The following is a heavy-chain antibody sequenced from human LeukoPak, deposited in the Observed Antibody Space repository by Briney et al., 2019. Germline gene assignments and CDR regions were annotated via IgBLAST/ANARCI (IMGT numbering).Heavy chain of an antibody. V-gene: IGHV1-18*01. CDR2: ISAYNGNT. CDR1: GGTFSSYA. Sequence: ASVKVSCKASGGTFSSYAISWVRQAPGQGLEWMGWISAYNGNTNYAQKLQGRVTMTTDTSTSTAYMELRSLRSDDTAVYYCARDSLRFLEWSPPTSPDYWGQGTLVTVSS. CDR3: ARDSLRFLEWSPPTSPDY. J-gene: IGHJ4*02. D-gene: IGHD3-3*01.